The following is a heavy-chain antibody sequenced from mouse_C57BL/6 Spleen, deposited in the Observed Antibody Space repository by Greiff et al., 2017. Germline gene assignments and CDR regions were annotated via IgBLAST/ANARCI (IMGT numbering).Heavy chain of an antibody. J-gene: IGHJ2*01. CDR2: ISSGGSYT. CDR3: ARQSYGNYDYFDY. CDR1: GFTFSSYG. D-gene: IGHD2-1*01. V-gene: IGHV5-6*01. Sequence: EVQLQESGGDLVKPGGSLKLSCAASGFTFSSYGMSWVRQTPDKRLEWVATISSGGSYTYYPDSVKGRFTISRDNAKNTLYLQMSSLKSEDTAMYYCARQSYGNYDYFDYWGQGTTLTVSS.